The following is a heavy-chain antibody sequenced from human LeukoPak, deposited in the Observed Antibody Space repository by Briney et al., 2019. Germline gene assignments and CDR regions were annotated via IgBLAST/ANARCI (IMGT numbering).Heavy chain of an antibody. Sequence: PGESLRLSCAASGFTFSGSWMTWVRQAPGKGLEWVANIKEDGSEKFYVDSVKGRFTISRDNAKNSLYLQMNSLRAEDTAVYYCARDQRASPAPADYWGQGTLVTVSP. CDR1: GFTFSGSW. V-gene: IGHV3-7*01. CDR3: ARDQRASPAPADY. J-gene: IGHJ4*02. CDR2: IKEDGSEK.